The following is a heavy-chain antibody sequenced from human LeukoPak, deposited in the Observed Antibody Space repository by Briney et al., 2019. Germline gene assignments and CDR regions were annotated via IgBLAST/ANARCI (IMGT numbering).Heavy chain of an antibody. V-gene: IGHV4-39*01. Sequence: PSETLSLTCTVSGGSISSSNYYCGWIRQPPGKGLEWIGSIYYGGNTNYNPSLKSRVTLSVDTSKNQFSLKVSSVTAADTAVYYCARHPSCTTITHCSFDFWGRGTLVTVSS. CDR1: GGSISSSNYY. J-gene: IGHJ4*02. D-gene: IGHD4-11*01. CDR2: IYYGGNT. CDR3: ARHPSCTTITHCSFDF.